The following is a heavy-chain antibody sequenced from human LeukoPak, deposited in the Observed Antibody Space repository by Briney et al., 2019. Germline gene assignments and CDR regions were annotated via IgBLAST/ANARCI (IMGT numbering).Heavy chain of an antibody. CDR2: ISSNGGST. CDR1: GFTFSSYA. J-gene: IGHJ3*02. CDR3: ARRSYSSDAFDI. D-gene: IGHD3-22*01. Sequence: GGSLRLSCAASGFTFSSYAMHWVRQAPGKGLEYVSAISSNGGSTYYANSVKGRFTISRDNSKSTLYLQMNSLRAEDTAVYYCARRSYSSDAFDIWGQGTMVTVSS. V-gene: IGHV3-64*01.